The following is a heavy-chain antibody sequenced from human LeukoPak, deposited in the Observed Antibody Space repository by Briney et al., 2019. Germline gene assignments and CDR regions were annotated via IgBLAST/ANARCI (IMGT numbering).Heavy chain of an antibody. Sequence: SETLSLTWTVSVGSMTSKCSHCGWVRQPPGKGLEWIGNIYYSGNTYYNPSLKSRVTISVDTSKSQFSLKLTSVTAADTAVYYCARLITMILVPDNRADSFDLWGQGTMVTVSS. CDR1: VGSMTSKCSH. CDR2: IYYSGNT. D-gene: IGHD3-22*01. J-gene: IGHJ3*01. V-gene: IGHV4-39*01. CDR3: ARLITMILVPDNRADSFDL.